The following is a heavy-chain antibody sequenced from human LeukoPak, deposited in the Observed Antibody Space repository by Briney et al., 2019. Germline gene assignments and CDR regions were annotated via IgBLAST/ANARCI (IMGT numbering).Heavy chain of an antibody. V-gene: IGHV3-33*06. CDR3: AKGGKTIMCPTSCYDY. CDR2: IWYDGSNK. Sequence: GGSLRLSCAASGFTFSSYAMHWVRQAPGKGLEWVAVIWYDGSNKYYADSVKGRFTISRDNSKNTLYLQMNSLRAEDTAVYYCAKGGKTIMCPTSCYDYWGQGTLVTVSS. J-gene: IGHJ4*02. D-gene: IGHD2-2*01. CDR1: GFTFSSYA.